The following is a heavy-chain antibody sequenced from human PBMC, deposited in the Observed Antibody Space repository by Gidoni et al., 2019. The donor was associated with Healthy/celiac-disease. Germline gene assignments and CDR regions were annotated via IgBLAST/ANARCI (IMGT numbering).Heavy chain of an antibody. CDR1: GGTFSSYA. J-gene: IGHJ6*03. CDR2: IINIFGKA. Sequence: QVQLVQSGASVNRPGSSLTVSCKAPGGTFSSYAISWVRQEAGQGLEWMGGIINIFGKANNAQKIQGRDKIKADKYTRTAYMELGSLRAEDTAGYDGEREGNTYYMDDWGKGTTVTVSS. V-gene: IGHV1-69*06. CDR3: EREGNTYYMDD.